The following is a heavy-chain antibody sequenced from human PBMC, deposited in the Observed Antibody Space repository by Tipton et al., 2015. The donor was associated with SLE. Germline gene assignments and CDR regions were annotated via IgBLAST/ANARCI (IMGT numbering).Heavy chain of an antibody. Sequence: VQLVQSGGGLVQPGGSLRLSCAASGFTFSSYEMNWVRQAPGKGLEWVSYISSSGSTIYYADSVKGRFTISRDNAKNSLYLQMNSLRAEDTAVYYCAREEAVAFDIWGQGTMVTVSS. CDR3: AREEAVAFDI. CDR1: GFTFSSYE. V-gene: IGHV3-48*03. J-gene: IGHJ3*02. CDR2: ISSSGSTI.